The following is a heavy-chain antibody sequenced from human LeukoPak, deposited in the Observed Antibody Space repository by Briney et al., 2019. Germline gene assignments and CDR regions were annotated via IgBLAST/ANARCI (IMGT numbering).Heavy chain of an antibody. CDR1: GGTFSSYA. CDR3: ARQSYCGGDCFQAFDM. J-gene: IGHJ3*02. CDR2: INPNSGDT. Sequence: ASVKVSCKASGGTFSSYAISWVRQAPGQGLEWMGRINPNSGDTDYAQKFQGRVTVTRDTFISAAYMELSRLRSDDTAVYYCARQSYCGGDCFQAFDMWGQGTMVTVSS. D-gene: IGHD2-21*02. V-gene: IGHV1-2*06.